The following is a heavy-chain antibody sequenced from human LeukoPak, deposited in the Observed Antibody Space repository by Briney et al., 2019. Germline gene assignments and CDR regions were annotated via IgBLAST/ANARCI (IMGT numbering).Heavy chain of an antibody. CDR3: ARVEVALSQES. J-gene: IGHJ5*02. V-gene: IGHV4-59*01. CDR2: IYYSGST. D-gene: IGHD3-10*01. CDR1: GGSISSYY. Sequence: SETLSLTCTVSGGSISSYYWSWIRQPPGKGLEWIGYIYYSGSTNYNPSLKSRVTISVDTSKNQFSLKLSSVSAADTAVYYCARVEVALSQESWGQGTLVTVSS.